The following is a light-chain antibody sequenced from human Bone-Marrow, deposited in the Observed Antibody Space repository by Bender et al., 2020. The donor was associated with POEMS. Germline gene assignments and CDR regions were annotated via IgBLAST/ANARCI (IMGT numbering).Light chain of an antibody. Sequence: QSALTQPASVSGSPGQSITISCFGTSSDIGGYNYVSWYQQHPGKAPKLMIYEVSKRPSGVSNRFSGSKSGNTASLTISGLQAEDEADYYCCSYAGRSLVFGGGTKLSVL. J-gene: IGLJ3*02. CDR1: SSDIGGYNY. CDR3: CSYAGRSLV. V-gene: IGLV2-14*01. CDR2: EVS.